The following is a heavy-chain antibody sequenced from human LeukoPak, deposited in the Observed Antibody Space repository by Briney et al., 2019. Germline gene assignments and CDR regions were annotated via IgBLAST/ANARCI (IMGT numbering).Heavy chain of an antibody. J-gene: IGHJ5*02. V-gene: IGHV1-8*02. D-gene: IGHD3-10*01. CDR3: ATNILVRDIINWFDP. CDR2: MNPNSGNT. Sequence: GASVKVSCKASGGTFSSYAISWVRQATGQGLEWMGWMNPNSGNTGYAQKFQGRVTMTRNTSTSTAYMELSSLRSEDTAVYYCATNILVRDIINWFDPWGQGTLVTVSS. CDR1: GGTFSSYA.